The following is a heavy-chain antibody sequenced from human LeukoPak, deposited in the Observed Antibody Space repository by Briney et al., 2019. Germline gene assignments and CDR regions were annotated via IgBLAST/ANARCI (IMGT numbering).Heavy chain of an antibody. CDR1: GFTFSNYA. V-gene: IGHV3-23*01. J-gene: IGHJ6*02. CDR3: AKDLAHSNYDLKYGMDV. Sequence: PGGSLRLSCAASGFTFSNYAMSWVRQAPGKGLEWVSGISGSGVNTYYADSVKGRFTISRDNSKNTLYLQMNSLRAEDTAVYYCAKDLAHSNYDLKYGMDVWGQGTTVTVSS. CDR2: ISGSGVNT. D-gene: IGHD4-11*01.